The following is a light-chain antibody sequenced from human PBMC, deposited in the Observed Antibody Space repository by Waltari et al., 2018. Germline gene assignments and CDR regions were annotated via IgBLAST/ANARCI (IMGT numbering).Light chain of an antibody. Sequence: QSALTQPASVSGSPGQSITISCTGTSSDVGTYTLVSWYQHHPGKAPKLMIYEVSKRPSWVSYRFPGSKSGNTASLTISGLQADDEADYYCCSYAGSSTVVFGGGTKLTVL. V-gene: IGLV2-23*02. J-gene: IGLJ2*01. CDR1: SSDVGTYTL. CDR3: CSYAGSSTVV. CDR2: EVS.